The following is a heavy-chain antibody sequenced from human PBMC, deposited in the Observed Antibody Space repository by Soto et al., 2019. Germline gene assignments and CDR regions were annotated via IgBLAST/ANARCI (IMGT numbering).Heavy chain of an antibody. CDR3: AHRSPYSGRWIAGWFVP. J-gene: IGHJ5*02. CDR2: IYWDDDK. Sequence: QITLKESGTTLVEPTQTLTLTCTFSGFSLSTSGVGVVWVRQPPGKALEWLAFIYWDDDKRYSPSLKSRLTVTKATSKTQVVLTMTNMEPVDTATYYCAHRSPYSGRWIAGWFVPCGQVTRVTVSS. CDR1: GFSLSTSGVG. V-gene: IGHV2-5*02. D-gene: IGHD1-26*01.